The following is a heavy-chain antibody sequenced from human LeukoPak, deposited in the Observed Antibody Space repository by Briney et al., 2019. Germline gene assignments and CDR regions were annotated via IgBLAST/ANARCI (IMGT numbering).Heavy chain of an antibody. J-gene: IGHJ3*01. CDR2: ISGSGGST. Sequence: PGGSLRLSCAASGFTVSSNHMSWVRQAPGKGLEWVSVISGSGGSTYYADSVKGRFTISRDNSKNTLFLQMNSLRAEDTAVYYCAKDRSCTGSSCNVGSWGQGTMVTVSS. CDR1: GFTVSSNH. V-gene: IGHV3-23*01. CDR3: AKDRSCTGSSCNVGS. D-gene: IGHD2-2*01.